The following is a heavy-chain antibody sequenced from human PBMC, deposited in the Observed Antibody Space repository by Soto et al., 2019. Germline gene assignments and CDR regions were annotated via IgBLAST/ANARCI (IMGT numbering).Heavy chain of an antibody. CDR1: GYTFTTYA. CDR3: ARDPGYSYGYN. J-gene: IGHJ4*02. V-gene: IGHV1-3*01. CDR2: INAGNGNT. D-gene: IGHD5-18*01. Sequence: QVQLVQSGAEVKKPGASVQVSCKASGYTFTTYAMHWVRQAPGQRLEWMGWINAGNGNTKYSQKFQGRVTITRDTSASPAYMERSSLRSEDTAVYYCARDPGYSYGYNWGQGTLVTVSS.